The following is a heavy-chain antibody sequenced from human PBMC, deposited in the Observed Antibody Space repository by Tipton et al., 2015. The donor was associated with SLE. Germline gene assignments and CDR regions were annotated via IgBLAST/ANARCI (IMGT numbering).Heavy chain of an antibody. J-gene: IGHJ3*02. V-gene: IGHV4-59*01. CDR3: AAEGIAAAGNAFDI. CDR1: GGSISSYY. Sequence: TLSLTCTVSGGSISSYYWSWIRQPPGKGLEWIGYIYYSGGTNYNPSLKSRVTISVDTSKNQFSLKLSSVTAADTAVYYCAAEGIAAAGNAFDIWGQGTMVTVSS. D-gene: IGHD6-13*01. CDR2: IYYSGGT.